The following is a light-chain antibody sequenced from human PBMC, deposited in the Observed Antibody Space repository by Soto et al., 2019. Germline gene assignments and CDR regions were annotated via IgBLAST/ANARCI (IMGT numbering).Light chain of an antibody. CDR2: EVT. V-gene: IGLV2-8*01. J-gene: IGLJ1*01. CDR1: NSDIGGYNY. Sequence: QSVLTQPASVSGSPGQSITISCTGTNSDIGGYNYVSWYQQHPGKAPKLIIYEVTNRPSGVPDRFSGSKSGNTASLTVSGLQAEDEADYYCSSYAGSNNYVFGTGTKVTVL. CDR3: SSYAGSNNYV.